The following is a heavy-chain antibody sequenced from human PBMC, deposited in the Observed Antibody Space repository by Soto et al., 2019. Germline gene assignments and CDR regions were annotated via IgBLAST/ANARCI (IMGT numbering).Heavy chain of an antibody. J-gene: IGHJ6*02. CDR3: ARGFRYCSGGSCYSGYYYYYGMDV. V-gene: IGHV1-69*13. CDR1: GGTFSSYA. Sequence: SVKVSCKASGGTFSSYAISWVRQAPGQGLEWMGGIIPIFGTANYAQKFQGRVTITADESTSTAYMELSSLRSEDTAVYYCARGFRYCSGGSCYSGYYYYYGMDVWGQGTTVTVSS. CDR2: IIPIFGTA. D-gene: IGHD2-15*01.